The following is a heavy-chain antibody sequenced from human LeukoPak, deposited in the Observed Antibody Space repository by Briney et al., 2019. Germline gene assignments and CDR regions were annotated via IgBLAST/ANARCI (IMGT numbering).Heavy chain of an antibody. CDR1: GFTFSDFH. D-gene: IGHD6-6*01. V-gene: IGHV3-11*01. J-gene: IGHJ4*02. Sequence: PGGSLRLSCVVSGFTFSDFHMSWLRQAPGKGLEWISYITNSGSDIEYADSVKGRFTISWDNAKKSLYLEMNTLRAEDTAIYYCACPYRSCFDYWGQGTLVTVSS. CDR3: ACPYRSCFDY. CDR2: ITNSGSDI.